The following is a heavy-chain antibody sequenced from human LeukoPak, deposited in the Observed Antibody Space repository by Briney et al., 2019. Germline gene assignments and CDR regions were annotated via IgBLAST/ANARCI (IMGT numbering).Heavy chain of an antibody. CDR2: IYPGDSDT. Sequence: GESLKISCKGSGYSFTSYWIGWVRQMPGKGLEWMGIIYPGDSDTRYSPSFQGQVTLSADKSISTAYLQWSSLKASDTAMYYCARHPIAVAGNYYYYYMDVWGKGTTVTVSS. V-gene: IGHV5-51*01. CDR1: GYSFTSYW. J-gene: IGHJ6*03. CDR3: ARHPIAVAGNYYYYYMDV. D-gene: IGHD6-19*01.